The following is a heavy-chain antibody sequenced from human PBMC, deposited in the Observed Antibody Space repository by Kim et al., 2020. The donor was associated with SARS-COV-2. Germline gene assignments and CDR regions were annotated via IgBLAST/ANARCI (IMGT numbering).Heavy chain of an antibody. CDR3: ASLRDGYKNDY. D-gene: IGHD5-12*01. J-gene: IGHJ4*02. CDR2: T. V-gene: IGHV4-4*09. Sequence: TNYNPALKSRVTISVDTSKNQFSLKLSSVTAADTAVYYCASLRDGYKNDYWGQGTLVTVSS.